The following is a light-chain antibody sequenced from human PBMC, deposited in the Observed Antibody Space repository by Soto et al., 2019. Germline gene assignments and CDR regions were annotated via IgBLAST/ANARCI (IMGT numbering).Light chain of an antibody. V-gene: IGKV3-15*01. Sequence: EIVMTQSPATLSVSPGERATLSCRASQSVSSNLAWYQQKPGQAPRLLVYGASTRATDIPARFSGSGSGTEFTLTISSLQSEDFALYYCQQYANWWTFGQGTKVDI. CDR2: GAS. CDR1: QSVSSN. CDR3: QQYANWWT. J-gene: IGKJ1*01.